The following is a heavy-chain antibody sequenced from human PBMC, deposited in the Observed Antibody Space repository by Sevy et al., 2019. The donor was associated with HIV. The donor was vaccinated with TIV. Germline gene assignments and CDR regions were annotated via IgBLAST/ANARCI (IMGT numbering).Heavy chain of an antibody. CDR2: ISYDGSNK. D-gene: IGHD1-1*01. CDR1: GFTFTSFS. V-gene: IGHV3-30-3*01. CDR3: ALERLSSNVAEYFQN. Sequence: GGSLRLSCAASGFTFTSFSMHWVRQAPGKGLEWVATISYDGSNKYYADSVKGRFTISRDNSKNYLYLQMNSLRAEDRAVYCCALERLSSNVAEYFQNWGQGTLVTVSS. J-gene: IGHJ1*01.